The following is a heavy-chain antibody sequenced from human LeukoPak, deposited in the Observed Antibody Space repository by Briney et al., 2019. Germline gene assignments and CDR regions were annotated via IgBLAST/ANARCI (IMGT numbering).Heavy chain of an antibody. CDR1: GFTFSSYA. CDR2: LYTDGTT. D-gene: IGHD1-14*01. Sequence: PGGSLRLSCAASGFTFSSYAMSWVRQAPGKGLEWVAVLYTDGTTYYGDSVKGRFTISRDNSKNTLYLQMNSLRADDTAVYYCARDFQETNRIFDYWGQGTLVTVSS. V-gene: IGHV3-66*01. CDR3: ARDFQETNRIFDY. J-gene: IGHJ4*02.